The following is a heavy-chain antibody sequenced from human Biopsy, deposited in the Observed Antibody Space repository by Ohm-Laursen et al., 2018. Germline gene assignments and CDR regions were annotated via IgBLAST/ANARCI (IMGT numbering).Heavy chain of an antibody. CDR1: GGSVSSNTDY. Sequence: SQTLSLTWTDSGGSVSSNTDYWAWLRQPPGKGLEWIGSIFYTGIIFYNPSLKSRVSISVDTSKNQFSLNLNSVTASDTALYYCARHPTGFWFDPWGQGTLVIVSS. V-gene: IGHV4-39*01. CDR2: IFYTGII. J-gene: IGHJ5*02. CDR3: ARHPTGFWFDP.